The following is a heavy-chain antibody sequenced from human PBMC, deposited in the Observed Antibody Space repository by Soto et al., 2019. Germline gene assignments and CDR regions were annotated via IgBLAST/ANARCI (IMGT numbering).Heavy chain of an antibody. V-gene: IGHV3-33*01. CDR1: GFTFSSYG. D-gene: IGHD3-3*01. CDR3: AREAYYDFWSGYPFFDY. Sequence: GGSLRLSCAASGFTFSSYGMHWVRQAPGKGLECVAVIWYDGSNKYYADSVKGRFTISRDNSKNTLYLQMNSLRAEDTAVYYCAREAYYDFWSGYPFFDYWGQGTLVTVSS. J-gene: IGHJ4*02. CDR2: IWYDGSNK.